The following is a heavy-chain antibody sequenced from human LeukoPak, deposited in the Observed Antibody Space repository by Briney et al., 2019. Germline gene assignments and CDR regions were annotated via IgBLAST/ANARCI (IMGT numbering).Heavy chain of an antibody. J-gene: IGHJ6*03. CDR2: ISSLGVST. V-gene: IGHV3-23*01. CDR3: ARMPSTEIYYFYYMDV. D-gene: IGHD2-2*01. CDR1: EFTLSSYT. Sequence: GGALRLSCADSEFTLSSYTMNWVRVAPGKGLEWVSGISSLGVSTYYADSVKGRFTISRDNSKNTVYLQMDSLATEDTAMYYCARMPSTEIYYFYYMDVWGKGTTVTVSS.